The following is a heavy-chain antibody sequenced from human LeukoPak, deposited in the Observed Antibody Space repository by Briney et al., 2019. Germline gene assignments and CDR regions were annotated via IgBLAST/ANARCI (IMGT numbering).Heavy chain of an antibody. D-gene: IGHD3-22*01. CDR2: IYYSGST. Sequence: SETLSLTCTVSGGSISSSSYYWGWIRQPPGKGLGWIGSIYYSGSTYYNPSLKSRVTISVDTSKNQFSLKLSSVTAADTAVYYCARRYYYDSSGYYHDYWGQGTLVTVSS. J-gene: IGHJ4*02. V-gene: IGHV4-39*01. CDR1: GGSISSSSYY. CDR3: ARRYYYDSSGYYHDY.